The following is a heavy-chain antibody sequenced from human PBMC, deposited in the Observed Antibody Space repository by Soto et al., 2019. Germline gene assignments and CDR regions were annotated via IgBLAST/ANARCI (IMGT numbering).Heavy chain of an antibody. D-gene: IGHD6-13*01. Sequence: SETLSLTCTVSGGSISSSSYYWGWIRQPPGKGLEWIGSIYYSGSTYYNPSLKSRVTISVDTSKNQFSLKLSSATAADTAVYYCARQFSSSWTDYGMDVWGQGTTVTVSS. V-gene: IGHV4-39*01. CDR1: GGSISSSSYY. J-gene: IGHJ6*02. CDR3: ARQFSSSWTDYGMDV. CDR2: IYYSGST.